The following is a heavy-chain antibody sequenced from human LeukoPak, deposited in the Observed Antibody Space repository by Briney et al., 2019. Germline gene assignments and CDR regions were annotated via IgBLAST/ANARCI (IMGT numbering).Heavy chain of an antibody. CDR1: GFTFSTYA. V-gene: IGHV3-64*01. CDR2: ISSSGGST. D-gene: IGHD6-19*01. Sequence: GGSLRLSCAASGFTFSTYAMHWVRQAPGKGLEYVSAISSSGGSTYYANSVKGRFTISRDNSKDTLYLQMGSLRAEDVAVYYCARGPGGGEYSSGWYLDYWGQGTLVTVSS. CDR3: ARGPGGGEYSSGWYLDY. J-gene: IGHJ4*02.